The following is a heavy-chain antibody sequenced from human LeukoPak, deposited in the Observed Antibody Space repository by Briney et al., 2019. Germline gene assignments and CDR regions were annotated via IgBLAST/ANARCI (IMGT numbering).Heavy chain of an antibody. CDR1: GYTFTSYG. CDR3: ARYYYDSSGYYGFDY. D-gene: IGHD3-22*01. J-gene: IGHJ4*02. CDR2: ISAYNGNT. Sequence: ASVKVSRKASGYTFTSYGISWVRQAPGQGLEWMGWISAYNGNTNYAQKLQGRVTMTTDTSTSTAYMELRSLRSDDTAAYYCARYYYDSSGYYGFDYWGQGTLVTVSS. V-gene: IGHV1-18*01.